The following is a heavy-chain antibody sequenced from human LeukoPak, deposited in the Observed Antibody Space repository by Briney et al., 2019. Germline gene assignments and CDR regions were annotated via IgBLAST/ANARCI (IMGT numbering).Heavy chain of an antibody. V-gene: IGHV1-69*13. Sequence: ASVKVSCKASGGTFSSYAISWVRQAPGQGLEWMGGIIPIFGTANYAQKFQGRVTITADESTSTAYMELSSLRSEDTAVYYCARDDSSSWYDILGLTTWGQGTLVTVSS. D-gene: IGHD6-13*01. J-gene: IGHJ4*02. CDR3: ARDDSSSWYDILGLTT. CDR1: GGTFSSYA. CDR2: IIPIFGTA.